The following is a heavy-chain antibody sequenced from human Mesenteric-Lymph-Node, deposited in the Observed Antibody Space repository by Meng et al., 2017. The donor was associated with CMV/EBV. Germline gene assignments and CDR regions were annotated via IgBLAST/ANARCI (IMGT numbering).Heavy chain of an antibody. Sequence: GESLKISCAASGFTFSDYYMSWIRQAPGKGLEWVSYISSSGSTIYYADSVKGRFTISRDNAKNSLYLQMNSLRAEDTAVYYCARDLYCSSTSCYTSYYYYGMDVWGQGTTVTVS. CDR2: ISSSGSTI. V-gene: IGHV3-11*04. D-gene: IGHD2-2*02. J-gene: IGHJ6*02. CDR1: GFTFSDYY. CDR3: ARDLYCSSTSCYTSYYYYGMDV.